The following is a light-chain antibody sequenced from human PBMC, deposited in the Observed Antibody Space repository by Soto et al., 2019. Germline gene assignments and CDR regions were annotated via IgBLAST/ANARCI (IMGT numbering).Light chain of an antibody. V-gene: IGLV2-14*03. CDR2: DVS. CDR1: SSDIGGYNF. CDR3: SSYTDSSTLV. Sequence: QSALSQPASVSGSPGQSITISCTGTSSDIGGYNFVSWYQHHPGKAPKLMIYDVSNRPSGVSDRFSGSKSDNTASLTISGLQPEDEADYYCSSYTDSSTLVFGGGTKLTV. J-gene: IGLJ2*01.